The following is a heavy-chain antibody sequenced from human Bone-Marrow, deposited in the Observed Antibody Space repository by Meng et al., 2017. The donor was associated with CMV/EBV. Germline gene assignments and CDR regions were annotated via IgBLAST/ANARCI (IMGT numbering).Heavy chain of an antibody. Sequence: GESLKISCAASGLTFSDHHMDWVRQAPGKGLEWVSAISGSGGSTYYADSVKGRFTISRDNSKNTLYLQMNSLRAEDTALYFCVKGVTVTTLAYWGRGNLVNVSS. CDR2: ISGSGGST. CDR1: GLTFSDHH. D-gene: IGHD4-17*01. J-gene: IGHJ4*02. CDR3: VKGVTVTTLAY. V-gene: IGHV3-23*01.